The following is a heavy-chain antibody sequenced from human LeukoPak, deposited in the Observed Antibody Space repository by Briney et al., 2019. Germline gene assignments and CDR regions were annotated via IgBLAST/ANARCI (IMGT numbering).Heavy chain of an antibody. CDR1: GFTFSSYA. D-gene: IGHD6-13*01. CDR2: ISYDGSNK. CDR3: AKDLGPSGYSSSWFDY. V-gene: IGHV3-30*04. J-gene: IGHJ4*02. Sequence: PGGSLRLSCAASGFTFSSYAMHWVRQAPGKGLEWVAVISYDGSNKYYADSVKGRFTISRDNAKNSLYLQMNSLRAEDTALYYCAKDLGPSGYSSSWFDYWGQGTLVTVSS.